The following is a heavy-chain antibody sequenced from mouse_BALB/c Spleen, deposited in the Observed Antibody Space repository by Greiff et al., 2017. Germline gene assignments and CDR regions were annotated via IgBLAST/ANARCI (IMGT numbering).Heavy chain of an antibody. CDR2: ISSGGST. Sequence: DVKLVESGGGLVKPGGSLKLSCAASGFTFSSYAMSWVRQTPEKRLEWVASISSGGSTYYPDSVKGRFTISRDNARNILYLQMSSLRSEDTAMYYCAREGDDPYYFDYWGQGTTLTVAS. V-gene: IGHV5-6-5*01. CDR3: AREGDDPYYFDY. D-gene: IGHD2-12*01. CDR1: GFTFSSYA. J-gene: IGHJ2*01.